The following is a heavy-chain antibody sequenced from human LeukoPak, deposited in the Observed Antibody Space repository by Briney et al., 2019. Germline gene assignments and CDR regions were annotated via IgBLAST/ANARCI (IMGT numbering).Heavy chain of an antibody. J-gene: IGHJ4*02. V-gene: IGHV3-9*01. CDR3: AKEGSVCTNGICRYFDY. Sequence: GRSLRLSCAASGFTFRDSAMHWVRHVPGKGLEWVSSISWSSEYMYYADSVKGRFTISRDNAKNSLYLQMDSLRAEDTALYYCAKEGSVCTNGICRYFDYWGQGTLVTVSS. CDR2: ISWSSEYM. CDR1: GFTFRDSA. D-gene: IGHD2-8*01.